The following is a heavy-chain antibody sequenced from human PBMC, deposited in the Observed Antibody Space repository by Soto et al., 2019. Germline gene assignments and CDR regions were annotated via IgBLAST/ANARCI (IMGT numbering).Heavy chain of an antibody. CDR2: IDPSDSYT. V-gene: IGHV5-10-1*01. CDR3: ARQLTVATVLYYYGMDV. J-gene: IGHJ6*02. CDR1: GYSFTSYW. D-gene: IGHD4-4*01. Sequence: GESLKISCKGSGYSFTSYWISWVRQMPGKGLEWMGRIDPSDSYTNYSPSFQGHVTISADKSISTAYLQWSSLKASDTAMYYCARQLTVATVLYYYGMDVWGEGSTVT.